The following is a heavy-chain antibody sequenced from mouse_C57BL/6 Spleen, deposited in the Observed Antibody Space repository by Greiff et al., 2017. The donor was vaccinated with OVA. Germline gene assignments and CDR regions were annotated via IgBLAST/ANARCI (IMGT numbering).Heavy chain of an antibody. Sequence: QVQLQQPGAELVRPGSSVKLSCKASGYTFTSYWMDWVKQRPGQGLEWIGIIYPSDSETHYNQKFKDKATLTVDKSSSTAYMQLSSLTSEDSAVYYCARGTAQATMDYWGQGTSVTVSS. CDR2: IYPSDSET. CDR3: ARGTAQATMDY. V-gene: IGHV1-61*01. CDR1: GYTFTSYW. D-gene: IGHD3-2*02. J-gene: IGHJ4*01.